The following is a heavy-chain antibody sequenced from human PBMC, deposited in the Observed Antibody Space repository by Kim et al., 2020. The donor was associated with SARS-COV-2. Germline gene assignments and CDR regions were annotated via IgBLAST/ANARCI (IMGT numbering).Heavy chain of an antibody. J-gene: IGHJ6*02. D-gene: IGHD5-18*01. CDR2: TYYRSQWHN. Sequence: SQTLSLTCAISGDSVSSNTAAWNWIRQSPSRGLEWLGRTYYRSQWHNDYLVSVKSRIIINPDTSKNQFSLQLNSVTPEDTAVYYCTRQYRDSNLYGGMDVWGQGTTVTVSS. CDR3: TRQYRDSNLYGGMDV. V-gene: IGHV6-1*01. CDR1: GDSVSSNTAA.